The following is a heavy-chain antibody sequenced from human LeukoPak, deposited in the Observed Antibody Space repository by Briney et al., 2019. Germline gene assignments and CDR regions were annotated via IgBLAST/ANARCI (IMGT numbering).Heavy chain of an antibody. CDR1: GGTFSSYA. V-gene: IGHV1-69*13. Sequence: ASVKVSCKASGGTFSSYAISWVRQAPGQGLEWMGGIIPIFGTANYAQKFQGRVTITADESTSTAYMELSSLRSEDTAVYYCASLGVWGSYRYYYFDYWGQGTLVTVSS. J-gene: IGHJ4*02. CDR3: ASLGVWGSYRYYYFDY. CDR2: IIPIFGTA. D-gene: IGHD3-16*02.